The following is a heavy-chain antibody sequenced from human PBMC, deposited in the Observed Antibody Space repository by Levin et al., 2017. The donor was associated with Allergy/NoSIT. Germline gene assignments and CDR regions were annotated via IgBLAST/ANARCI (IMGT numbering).Heavy chain of an antibody. CDR3: ARAIEGGRFLTYYFDY. V-gene: IGHV3-11*01. CDR1: GFTFSDYY. J-gene: IGHJ4*02. CDR2: ISSSGSTI. Sequence: GGSLRLSCAASGFTFSDYYMSWIRQAPGKGLEWVSYISSSGSTIYYADSVKGRFTISRDNAKNSLYLQMNSLRAEDTAVYYCARAIEGGRFLTYYFDYWGQGTLVTVSS. D-gene: IGHD3-3*01.